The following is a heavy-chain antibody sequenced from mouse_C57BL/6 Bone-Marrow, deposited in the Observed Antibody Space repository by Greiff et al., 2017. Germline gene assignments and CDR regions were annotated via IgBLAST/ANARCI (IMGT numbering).Heavy chain of an antibody. Sequence: QVQLQQPGAELVMPGASVKLSCKASGYTFTSYWMHWVKQRPGQGLEWIGEIDPSDSYTNYNQKFKGKSTLTVDKSSSTAYMQLSSLTSEDSAVXYCAREGMLSAWFAYWGQGTLGTVSA. CDR1: GYTFTSYW. CDR3: AREGMLSAWFAY. D-gene: IGHD3-2*02. J-gene: IGHJ3*01. CDR2: IDPSDSYT. V-gene: IGHV1-69*01.